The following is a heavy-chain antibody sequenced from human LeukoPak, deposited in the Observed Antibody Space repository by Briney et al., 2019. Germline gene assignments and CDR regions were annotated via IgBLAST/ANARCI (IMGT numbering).Heavy chain of an antibody. CDR2: IIPIFGTA. Sequence: SVKVSCKASRGTFSSYAISWVRQAPGQGLEWMGGIIPIFGTANYAQKFQGRVTITADESTSTAYMELSSLRSEDTAVYYCARGPYCGGDCYSMNYWGQGTLVTVSS. CDR1: RGTFSSYA. J-gene: IGHJ4*02. V-gene: IGHV1-69*13. D-gene: IGHD2-21*02. CDR3: ARGPYCGGDCYSMNY.